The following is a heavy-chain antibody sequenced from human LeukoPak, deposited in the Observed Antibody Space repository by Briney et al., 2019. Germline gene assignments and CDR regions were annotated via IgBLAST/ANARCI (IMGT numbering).Heavy chain of an antibody. CDR2: INPNSGGT. D-gene: IGHD3-10*01. CDR3: ARERRPLGVRGVIRWFDP. Sequence: ASVKVSCKASGYTFTGYYMHWVRQAPGQGLEWVGWINPNSGGTNYAQKFQGWVTITRDTSISTAYMEMSRLRSDDTAVYYCARERRPLGVRGVIRWFDPWGQGTLVTVSS. J-gene: IGHJ5*02. CDR1: GYTFTGYY. V-gene: IGHV1-2*04.